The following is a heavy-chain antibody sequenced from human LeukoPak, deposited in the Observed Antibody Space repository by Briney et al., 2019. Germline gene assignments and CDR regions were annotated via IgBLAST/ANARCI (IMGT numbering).Heavy chain of an antibody. CDR1: GFTFSSYS. Sequence: GGSLRLSCAASGFTFSSYSMNWVRQAPGKGLEWVSSISSSSSYIYYADSVKGRFTISRDNSKNTLYLQMNSLRAEDTAVYYCARRSSGPLYYYYYYMDVWGKGITVTVSS. D-gene: IGHD3-22*01. CDR2: ISSSSSYI. CDR3: ARRSSGPLYYYYYYMDV. V-gene: IGHV3-21*01. J-gene: IGHJ6*03.